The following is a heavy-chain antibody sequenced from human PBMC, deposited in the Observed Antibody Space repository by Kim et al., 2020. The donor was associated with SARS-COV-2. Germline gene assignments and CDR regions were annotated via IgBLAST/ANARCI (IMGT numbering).Heavy chain of an antibody. Sequence: GGSLTLSCAASGFTFSSYWMSWVRQAPGKGLEWVANIKQDGSEKYYVDSVKGRFTISRDNAKNSLYLQMNSLRAEDTAVYYCASMVRGAIRSDAFDIWGQGTMVTVSS. D-gene: IGHD3-10*01. J-gene: IGHJ3*02. CDR1: GFTFSSYW. CDR2: IKQDGSEK. CDR3: ASMVRGAIRSDAFDI. V-gene: IGHV3-7*03.